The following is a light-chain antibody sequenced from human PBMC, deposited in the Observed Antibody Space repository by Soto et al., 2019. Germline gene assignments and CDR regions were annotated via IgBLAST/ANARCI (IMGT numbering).Light chain of an antibody. Sequence: EIVLTQSPGTLSLSPGERATLSCRASQSVSSSSLAWYQQKPGQAPRLLIYGASTRATGIPDRFSGSGSGTDFTLTISRLEPEDFAVYYCQQYGSSPWTFGQETKVEIK. CDR2: GAS. CDR3: QQYGSSPWT. J-gene: IGKJ1*01. CDR1: QSVSSSS. V-gene: IGKV3-20*01.